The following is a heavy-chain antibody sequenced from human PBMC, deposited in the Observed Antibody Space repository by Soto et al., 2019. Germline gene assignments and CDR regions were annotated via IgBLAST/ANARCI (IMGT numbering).Heavy chain of an antibody. CDR2: INHSGST. CDR3: ARSTSLFYYYGLDV. V-gene: IGHV4-34*01. CDR1: GGSFSGYY. Sequence: SETLSLTCAVYGGSFSGYYWSWIRQPPGKGLEWIGEINHSGSTNYNPSLKSRVTISVDTSKNQFSLKLSSVTAADTAVYYCARSTSLFYYYGLDVWGQGTTVTVSS. D-gene: IGHD4-17*01. J-gene: IGHJ6*02.